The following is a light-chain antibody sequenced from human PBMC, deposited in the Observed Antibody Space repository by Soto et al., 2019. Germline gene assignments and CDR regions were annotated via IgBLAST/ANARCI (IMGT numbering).Light chain of an antibody. Sequence: SYELTQSPSVSVAPGQTARITCGGNNIGSKNVHWFQQRPGQAPVLVVFDDDDRPSGIPDRFSGSNSGNTATLTISRVEAGDEADYYCQVWDSDVPHHVFGTGTKLTVL. CDR3: QVWDSDVPHHV. CDR2: DDD. CDR1: NIGSKN. V-gene: IGLV3-21*02. J-gene: IGLJ1*01.